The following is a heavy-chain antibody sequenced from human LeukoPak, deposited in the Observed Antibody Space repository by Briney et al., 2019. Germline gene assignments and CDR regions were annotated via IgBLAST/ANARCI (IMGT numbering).Heavy chain of an antibody. CDR2: FFYSGST. D-gene: IGHD3-22*01. J-gene: IGHJ6*03. CDR3: ARDWGEYDTNGFYYYYMDV. V-gene: IGHV4-59*01. Sequence: SETLSLTCTVSGGSIISYYWSWIRQPPGKGLEWIGYFFYSGSTTYNPSLKSRVTISADTSKNQFSLKLNSVTAADTAVYYCARDWGEYDTNGFYYYYMDVWGKGTTVTVSS. CDR1: GGSIISYY.